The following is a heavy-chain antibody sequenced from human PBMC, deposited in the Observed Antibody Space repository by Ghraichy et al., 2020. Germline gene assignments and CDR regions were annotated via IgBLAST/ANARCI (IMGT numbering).Heavy chain of an antibody. CDR2: ISSSRTYI. Sequence: GGSLRLSCAASGFTFSSYSMNWVRQAPGKGLEWVSSISSSRTYIHYADSVKGRLTISRDNAKNSLYLQMNSLRAEDTAVYYCAREVDGYNPFDYWGQGTLVTVSS. CDR3: AREVDGYNPFDY. J-gene: IGHJ4*02. CDR1: GFTFSSYS. V-gene: IGHV3-21*01. D-gene: IGHD5-24*01.